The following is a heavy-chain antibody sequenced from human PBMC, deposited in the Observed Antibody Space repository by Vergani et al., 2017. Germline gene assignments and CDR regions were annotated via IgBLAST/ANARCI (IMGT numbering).Heavy chain of an antibody. Sequence: QLLESGGGSVQAGGSLRLSCAASGFTSAGYAMHWVRQAPGKGLEWVSGISWNSNSIGYADSVKGRFTISRDNAKNSLYLQMNSLRAEDTALYYCAKDLGTSSGGGWFDPWGQGTLVTVSS. CDR3: AKDLGTSSGGGWFDP. V-gene: IGHV3-9*02. D-gene: IGHD6-6*01. CDR1: GFTSAGYA. CDR2: ISWNSNSI. J-gene: IGHJ5*02.